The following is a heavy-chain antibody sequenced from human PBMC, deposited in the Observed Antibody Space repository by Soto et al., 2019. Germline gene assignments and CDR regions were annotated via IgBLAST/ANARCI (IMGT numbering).Heavy chain of an antibody. CDR2: INHSGST. J-gene: IGHJ4*02. D-gene: IGHD3-3*01. CDR3: ARGRTVTYYDFWSGYYTGPSGPLFAY. V-gene: IGHV4-34*01. Sequence: SETLSLTCAVYGGSFSGYYWSWIRQPPGKGLEWIGEINHSGSTNYNPSLKSRVTISVDTSKNQFSLKLSSVTAADTAVYYCARGRTVTYYDFWSGYYTGPSGPLFAYWGQGTLVTVSS. CDR1: GGSFSGYY.